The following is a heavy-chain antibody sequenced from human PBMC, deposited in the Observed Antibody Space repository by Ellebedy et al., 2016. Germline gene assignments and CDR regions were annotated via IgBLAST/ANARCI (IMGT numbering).Heavy chain of an antibody. J-gene: IGHJ4*02. CDR3: AKCPHSLSMVTDY. CDR2: ISYDGSNK. Sequence: GGSLRLXCAASGFTFSSYAMHWVRQAPGKGLEWVAVISYDGSNKYYADSVKGRFTISRDNSKNTLYLQMNSLRAEDTAVYYCAKCPHSLSMVTDYWGQGTLVTVSS. V-gene: IGHV3-30*18. CDR1: GFTFSSYA. D-gene: IGHD4/OR15-4a*01.